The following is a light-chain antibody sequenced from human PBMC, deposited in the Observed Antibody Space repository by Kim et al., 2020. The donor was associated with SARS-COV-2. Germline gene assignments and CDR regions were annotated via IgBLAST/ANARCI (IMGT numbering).Light chain of an antibody. V-gene: IGLV2-14*03. Sequence: QSALTQPASVSGSPGQSITISCTGTSSDVGYYNYVSWYQQHPGKAPKLMIYDVSKRPSGVSNRFSGSKSGNTASLTVSGLQAEDEADYYCSSYTTSNSWVFGGGTKLAVL. CDR2: DVS. CDR3: SSYTTSNSWV. J-gene: IGLJ3*02. CDR1: SSDVGYYNY.